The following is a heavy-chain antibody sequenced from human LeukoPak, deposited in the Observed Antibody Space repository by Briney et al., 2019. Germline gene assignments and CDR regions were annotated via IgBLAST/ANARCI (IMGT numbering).Heavy chain of an antibody. J-gene: IGHJ5*02. CDR3: ATDLVGATSGWFDP. D-gene: IGHD1-26*01. CDR1: GFTFSSYG. Sequence: GGSLRLSCAASGFTFSSYGMHWVRQAPGKGLEWVAVISYDGSNKYYADSVKGRFTISRDNAKNSLYLQMNSLRAEDTAVYYCATDLVGATSGWFDPWGQGTLVTVSS. V-gene: IGHV3-30*03. CDR2: ISYDGSNK.